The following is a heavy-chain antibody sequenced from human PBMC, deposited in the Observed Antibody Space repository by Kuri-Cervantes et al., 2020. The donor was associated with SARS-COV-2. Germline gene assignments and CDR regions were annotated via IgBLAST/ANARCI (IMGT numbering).Heavy chain of an antibody. D-gene: IGHD3-3*01. CDR1: GGSFSNYN. CDR3: VAAILGVDTGCFQH. V-gene: IGHV4-34*01. Sequence: ESLKISCAVYGGSFSNYNWNWIRQSPGKGLEWIAEINHSGSTFYNPSLKSRVSISLDRSKNQYSLNLSSVTAADTAVYYCVAAILGVDTGCFQHWGQGTLVTVSS. J-gene: IGHJ1*01. CDR2: INHSGST.